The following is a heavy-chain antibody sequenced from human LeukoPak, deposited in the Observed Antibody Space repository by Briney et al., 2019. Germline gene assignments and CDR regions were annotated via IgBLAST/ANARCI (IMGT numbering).Heavy chain of an antibody. CDR3: ARLIWGENYDSSETRANWFDP. CDR1: GFTFSNAW. J-gene: IGHJ5*02. V-gene: IGHV3-30-3*01. Sequence: GGSLRLSCAASGFTFSNAWMSWVRQAPGKGLEWVAVISYDGSNKYYADSVKGRFTISRDNSKNTLYLQMNSLRAEDTAVYYCARLIWGENYDSSETRANWFDPWGQGTLVTVSS. CDR2: ISYDGSNK. D-gene: IGHD3-22*01.